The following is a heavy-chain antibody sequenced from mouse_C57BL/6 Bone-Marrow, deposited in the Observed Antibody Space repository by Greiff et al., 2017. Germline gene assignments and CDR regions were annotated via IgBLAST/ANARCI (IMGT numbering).Heavy chain of an antibody. CDR2: INPSSGYT. V-gene: IGHV1-4*01. CDR3: ARTGLRRYYAMDY. J-gene: IGHJ4*01. Sequence: VQLQESGAELVRPGASVKMSCKASGYTFTSYTMHWVKQRPGQGLEWIGYINPSSGYTKYNQKFKDKATLTADKSSSTAYMQLSSLTSEYTAVYYCARTGLRRYYAMDYWGQGTSVTVSS. D-gene: IGHD2-4*01. CDR1: GYTFTSYT.